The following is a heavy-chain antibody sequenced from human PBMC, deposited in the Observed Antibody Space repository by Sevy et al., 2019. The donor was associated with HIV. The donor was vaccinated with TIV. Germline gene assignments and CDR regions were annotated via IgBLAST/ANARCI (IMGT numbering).Heavy chain of an antibody. CDR1: GYTVTELS. J-gene: IGHJ3*02. D-gene: IGHD3-22*01. Sequence: ASVKVSCKVSGYTVTELSMHWVRQAPGKGLEWMGGSDPEDGETIYAQKFQGRVTMTEDTSTDTAYMELSSLRSEDTAVYYCATLAYYYDSSGRWGAFDIWGQGTMVTVSS. CDR2: SDPEDGET. CDR3: ATLAYYYDSSGRWGAFDI. V-gene: IGHV1-24*01.